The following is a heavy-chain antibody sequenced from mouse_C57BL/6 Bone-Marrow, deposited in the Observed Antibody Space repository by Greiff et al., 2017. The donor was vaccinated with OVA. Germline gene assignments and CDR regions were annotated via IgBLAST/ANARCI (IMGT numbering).Heavy chain of an antibody. CDR2: LYPRSGNT. Sequence: QVQLQQSGAELARPGASVKLSCKASGYTFTSYGISWVKQRTGQGLEWIGELYPRSGNTYYNEKFKGKATLTADKSSSTAYMELRSLKYKDAAVYFWGREEGRAWFAYWGQGTLVTVSA. V-gene: IGHV1-81*01. J-gene: IGHJ3*01. CDR1: GYTFTSYG. D-gene: IGHD3-3*01. CDR3: GREEGRAWFAY.